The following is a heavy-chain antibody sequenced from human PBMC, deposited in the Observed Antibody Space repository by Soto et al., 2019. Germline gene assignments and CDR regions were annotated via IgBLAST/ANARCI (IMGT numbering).Heavy chain of an antibody. CDR1: GGSISSGDYS. Sequence: SETLSLTCTVSGGSISSGDYSWSWIRQPPGKGLEWIGYVFRSGSTYYSPSLKSRVTISVDGSKNQFSLKLTSVTAADTGVYYCDRGSYGAGSDYWGQGTLVTVSS. CDR3: DRGSYGAGSDY. J-gene: IGHJ4*02. CDR2: VFRSGST. D-gene: IGHD3-10*01. V-gene: IGHV4-30-2*01.